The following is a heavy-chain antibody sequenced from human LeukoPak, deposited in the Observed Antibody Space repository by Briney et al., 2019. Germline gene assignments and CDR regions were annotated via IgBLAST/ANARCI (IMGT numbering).Heavy chain of an antibody. Sequence: AASVKVSCKASGYTFTSYGIRWVRQAPGQGLEWMGWFSAYNGNTNYAQKLQGRVTMTTDTSTSTAYMELRSLRSDDTAVYYCARDSLKYCSSTSCLDAFDIWGQGTMVTVSS. CDR2: FSAYNGNT. CDR1: GYTFTSYG. CDR3: ARDSLKYCSSTSCLDAFDI. J-gene: IGHJ3*02. V-gene: IGHV1-18*01. D-gene: IGHD2-2*01.